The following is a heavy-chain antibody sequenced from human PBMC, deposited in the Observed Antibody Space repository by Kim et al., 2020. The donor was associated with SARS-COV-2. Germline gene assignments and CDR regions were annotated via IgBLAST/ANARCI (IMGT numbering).Heavy chain of an antibody. CDR3: VRGVSSR. D-gene: IGHD6-13*01. CDR2: INQDGSAK. V-gene: IGHV3-7*01. CDR1: GFTFSDYW. Sequence: GGSLRLSCAASGFTFSDYWMNWVRQAPGKGLEWVANINQDGSAKYSVEFVKGRFTISRDNAKNSVYVQMNRLRVEDTGIYFCVRGVSSRWGQVTRVTVSS. J-gene: IGHJ4*02.